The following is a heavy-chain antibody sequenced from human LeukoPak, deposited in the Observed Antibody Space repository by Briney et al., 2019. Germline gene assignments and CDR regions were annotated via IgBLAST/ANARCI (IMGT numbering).Heavy chain of an antibody. V-gene: IGHV3-9*01. J-gene: IGHJ3*02. CDR3: AKDGGWELPAFSAFDI. CDR1: GFTFDDYA. D-gene: IGHD1-26*01. CDR2: ISWNSGSI. Sequence: GGSLRLSCAASGFTFDDYAMHWVRHAPGKGLEWVSGISWNSGSIGYADSVKGRFTISRDNAKNSLYLQMNSLRAEDTALYYCAKDGGWELPAFSAFDIWGQGTMVTVSS.